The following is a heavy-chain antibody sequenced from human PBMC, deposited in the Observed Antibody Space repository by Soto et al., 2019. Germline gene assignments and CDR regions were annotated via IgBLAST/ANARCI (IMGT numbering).Heavy chain of an antibody. CDR2: IIPIFGTA. CDR3: ARNYYDSSGYYSYFDY. D-gene: IGHD3-22*01. CDR1: GGTFSSYA. V-gene: IGHV1-69*13. J-gene: IGHJ4*02. Sequence: ASVKVSCKASGGTFSSYAISWVRQAPGQGLEWMGGIIPIFGTANYAQKFQGRVTITADESTSTAYMELSSLRSEDTAVYYCARNYYDSSGYYSYFDYWGQGTLVTVSS.